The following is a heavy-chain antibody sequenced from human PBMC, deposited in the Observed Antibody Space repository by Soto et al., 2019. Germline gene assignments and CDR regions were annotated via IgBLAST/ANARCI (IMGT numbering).Heavy chain of an antibody. D-gene: IGHD3-10*01. J-gene: IGHJ6*02. CDR3: ARSSGGAGKLWNYYGMDV. V-gene: IGHV3-21*06. Sequence: EVQLVESGGGLVKPGGSLRLSCAASGFTFSSYSMNWVRQAPGKGLEWVSSISSGSSYIYYADSVKGRFTISRDNAKNSRXLQMNSLRDEDTAVYYCARSSGGAGKLWNYYGMDVWGQGTTVTVSS. CDR1: GFTFSSYS. CDR2: ISSGSSYI.